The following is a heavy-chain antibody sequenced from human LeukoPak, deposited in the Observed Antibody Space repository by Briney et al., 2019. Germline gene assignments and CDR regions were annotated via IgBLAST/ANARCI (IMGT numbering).Heavy chain of an antibody. Sequence: PSETLSLTCTVSGVSMSRYFWSWIRQPAEKGLEWIGRINTSGNTNYNPSLKSRVTMSVDTSKNQFSLKLSSVTAADTAVYYCARVRIAPQTADGDFDIWGQGIMVTVSS. CDR2: INTSGNT. V-gene: IGHV4-4*07. D-gene: IGHD2-21*01. CDR1: GVSMSRYF. J-gene: IGHJ3*02. CDR3: ARVRIAPQTADGDFDI.